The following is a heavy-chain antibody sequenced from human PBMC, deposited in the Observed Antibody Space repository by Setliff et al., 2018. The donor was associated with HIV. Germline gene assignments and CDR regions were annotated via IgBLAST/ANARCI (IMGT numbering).Heavy chain of an antibody. CDR1: GYTFTSYG. CDR3: ARDSSFNMDV. V-gene: IGHV1-18*01. CDR2: ISEYNGDT. Sequence: GASVKVSCKASGYTFTSYGISWVRQAPGQGLERMGWISEYNGDTKYAQKLQGRVTMTKDTSTSTAYMELRSLRSDDTAVYYCARDSSFNMDVWGKGTTVTVSS. J-gene: IGHJ6*03.